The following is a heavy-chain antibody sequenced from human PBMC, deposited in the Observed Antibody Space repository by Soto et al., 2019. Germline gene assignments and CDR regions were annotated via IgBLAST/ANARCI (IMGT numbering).Heavy chain of an antibody. CDR2: INVGNGNT. D-gene: IGHD3-22*01. CDR1: GSTFTRYN. Sequence: QVQFVQSGAEVKKPGASVKVSCKTPGSTFTRYNIHWVRQAPGQRLEWMGWINVGNGNTRYSQKLQGRLTLTRDTPGNTAYLELNSLTSEDTAVYFCATPQDYDGCLDSWGQGTLVTVSS. J-gene: IGHJ4*02. V-gene: IGHV1-3*01. CDR3: ATPQDYDGCLDS.